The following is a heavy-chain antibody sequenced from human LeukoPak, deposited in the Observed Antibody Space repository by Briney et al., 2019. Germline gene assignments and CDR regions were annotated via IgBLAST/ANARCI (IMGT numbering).Heavy chain of an antibody. Sequence: PSETLSLTCAVYGGSFSGYYWSWIRQPPGKGLEWIGEINHSGSTNYNPSLKSRVTISVDTSKNQFSLKLSSVTAADTAVYYCARRLGPWAFDYWGQGTLVTVSS. CDR2: INHSGST. J-gene: IGHJ4*02. CDR1: GGSFSGYY. CDR3: ARRLGPWAFDY. V-gene: IGHV4-34*01. D-gene: IGHD3-16*01.